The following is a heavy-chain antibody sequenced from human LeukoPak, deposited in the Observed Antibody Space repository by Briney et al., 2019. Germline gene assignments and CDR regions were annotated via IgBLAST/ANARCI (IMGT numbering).Heavy chain of an antibody. D-gene: IGHD6-6*01. V-gene: IGHV1-69*06. Sequence: SVKVSCKASGGTLSSYAISWVRQAPGQGLEWMGRIIPIFGTANYAQKFQGRVTITADKSTSTAYMELSSLRSEDTAVYYCARDKGSSSSGRIYYYYYYMDVWGKGTTVTVSS. CDR3: ARDKGSSSSGRIYYYYYYMDV. J-gene: IGHJ6*03. CDR2: IIPIFGTA. CDR1: GGTLSSYA.